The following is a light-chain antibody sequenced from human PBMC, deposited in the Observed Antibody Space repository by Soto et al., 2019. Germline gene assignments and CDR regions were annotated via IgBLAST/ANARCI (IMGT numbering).Light chain of an antibody. CDR3: CAYAGSGTVV. Sequence: QSALTQPASVSGSPEQSITISCTGTSNDVGRYNLVSWYQQHPGKAPKVMIYDANKRPSGVSNRFSGSKSGNTASLTISGRQAEDEADYYCCAYAGSGTVVFGGGTKLTVL. CDR1: SNDVGRYNL. J-gene: IGLJ3*02. CDR2: DAN. V-gene: IGLV2-23*01.